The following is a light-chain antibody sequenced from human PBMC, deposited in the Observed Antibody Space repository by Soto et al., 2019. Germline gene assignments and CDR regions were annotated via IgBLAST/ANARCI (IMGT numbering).Light chain of an antibody. Sequence: EILMTQSPAPLSVSPGERATLSCRASQSVSSNFAWYQQKPGQAPRLVIYDTSTRATGIPAGFSGSGSGTEFTLTISSLQSEDFAVYYCQQYNNWPITFGGGTTVEIK. J-gene: IGKJ4*01. V-gene: IGKV3-15*01. CDR3: QQYNNWPIT. CDR1: QSVSSN. CDR2: DTS.